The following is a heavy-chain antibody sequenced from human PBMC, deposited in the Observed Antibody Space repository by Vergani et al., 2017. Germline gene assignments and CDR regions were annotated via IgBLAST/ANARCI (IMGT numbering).Heavy chain of an antibody. D-gene: IGHD6-19*01. Sequence: QVQLVQSGAEVKKPGASVKVSCKASGYTFTSYGISWVRQAPGQGLEWMGGIIPIFGTANYAQKFQGRVTITADESTSTAYMELSSLRSEDTAVYYCAREGSHSSGPALWGQGTLVTVSS. CDR1: GYTFTSYG. CDR2: IIPIFGTA. V-gene: IGHV1-69*13. CDR3: AREGSHSSGPAL. J-gene: IGHJ4*02.